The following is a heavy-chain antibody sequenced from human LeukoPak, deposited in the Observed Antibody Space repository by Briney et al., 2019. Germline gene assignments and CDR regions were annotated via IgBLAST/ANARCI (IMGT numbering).Heavy chain of an antibody. V-gene: IGHV3-30*19. CDR3: ARGQYYYDSSGSHYFDY. D-gene: IGHD3-22*01. Sequence: GGSLRLSCAASGFTFSNFWMTWVRQAPGKGLEWVAVISYDGSNKYYADSVKGRFTISRDNSKNTLYLQMNSLRAEDTAVYYCARGQYYYDSSGSHYFDYWGQGTLVAVSS. J-gene: IGHJ4*02. CDR1: GFTFSNFW. CDR2: ISYDGSNK.